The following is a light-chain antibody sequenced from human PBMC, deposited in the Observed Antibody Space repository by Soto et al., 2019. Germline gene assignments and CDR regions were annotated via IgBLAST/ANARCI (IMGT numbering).Light chain of an antibody. Sequence: QSALTQPASVSGSPGQSITISCTGTARDVGSYNLVSWYQHHPGKAPKLIIYEGNNRPSGISNRFSGSKSGNTASLTISGLQAEDEADYYCSSHAGTVVFGGGTKLTVL. CDR3: SSHAGTVV. CDR1: ARDVGSYNL. CDR2: EGN. V-gene: IGLV2-23*01. J-gene: IGLJ2*01.